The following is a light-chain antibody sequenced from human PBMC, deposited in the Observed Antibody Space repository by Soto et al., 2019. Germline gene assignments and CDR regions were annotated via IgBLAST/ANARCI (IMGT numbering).Light chain of an antibody. CDR2: DDS. CDR3: QVWDSTRDHFV. CDR1: NIGSRS. Sequence: SSELTQPPSVSVAPGQTASISCGENNIGSRSVHWYQQKPGQAPVLVVHDDSDRPSGIPERFSGSNSGNTATLTISRVEAGDEADYYCQVWDSTRDHFVFGTGTKLTVL. V-gene: IGLV3-21*02. J-gene: IGLJ1*01.